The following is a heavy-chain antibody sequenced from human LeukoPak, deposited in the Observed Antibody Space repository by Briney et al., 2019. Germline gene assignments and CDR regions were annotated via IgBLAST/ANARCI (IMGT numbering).Heavy chain of an antibody. Sequence: ASVKVSCKASGYTFTSYGISWVRQAPGQGLEWMGVINPSGGSTTYSEKFQGRVTMTRDTSRSTVYMELSSLRSEDTAVYYCARPFDSSAYFFQPFDSWGQGALVIVSS. D-gene: IGHD3-22*01. CDR3: ARPFDSSAYFFQPFDS. CDR2: INPSGGST. V-gene: IGHV1-46*01. CDR1: GYTFTSYG. J-gene: IGHJ4*02.